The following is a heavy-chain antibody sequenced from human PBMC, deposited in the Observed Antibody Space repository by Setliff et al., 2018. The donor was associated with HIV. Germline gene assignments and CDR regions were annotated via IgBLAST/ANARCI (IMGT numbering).Heavy chain of an antibody. CDR3: ARKGSSSRSQEYYYDF. CDR2: IYTSGST. V-gene: IGHV4-4*07. Sequence: SETLSLTCTVSGGSISSYYWSWIRQPAGKGLELIGRIYTSGSTNYNPSLKSRVTISVDTSKNQFSLKLNSVTAFDTAVYYCARKGSSSRSQEYYYDFWGQGTLVTVSS. D-gene: IGHD6-13*01. CDR1: GGSISSYY. J-gene: IGHJ4*02.